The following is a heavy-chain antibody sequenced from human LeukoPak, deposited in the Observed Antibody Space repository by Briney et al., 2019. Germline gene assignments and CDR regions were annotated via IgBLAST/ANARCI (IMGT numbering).Heavy chain of an antibody. D-gene: IGHD6-6*01. J-gene: IGHJ3*02. CDR2: ISSSGNTI. Sequence: GGSLRLSCAASEFTFTSYKLNWVRQAPGKGLEWVSYISSSGNTISYADSVKGRFTISRDNAKNSLYLQVISLRAEDTAVYYCARGPSIAARYDAFDIWGQGTMVTVSS. V-gene: IGHV3-48*03. CDR3: ARGPSIAARYDAFDI. CDR1: EFTFTSYK.